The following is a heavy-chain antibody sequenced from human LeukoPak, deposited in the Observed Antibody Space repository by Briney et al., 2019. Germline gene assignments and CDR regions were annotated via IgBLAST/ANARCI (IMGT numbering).Heavy chain of an antibody. V-gene: IGHV3-33*06. D-gene: IGHD3-22*01. CDR2: IWYDGSNK. J-gene: IGHJ4*02. CDR1: GFTFSSYG. CDR3: AKDSGYDSSGYYSDY. Sequence: PGRSLRLSCAASGFTFSSYGMHWVRQAPGKGLEWVAVIWYDGSNKYYADSVKGRFTISRDNSKNTLYLQMNSLRAEDTAVYYCAKDSGYDSSGYYSDYWGQGTLVTVSS.